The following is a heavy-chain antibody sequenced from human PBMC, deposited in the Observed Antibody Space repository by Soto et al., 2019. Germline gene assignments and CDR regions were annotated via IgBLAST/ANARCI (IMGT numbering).Heavy chain of an antibody. J-gene: IGHJ6*03. CDR2: TNAGNGNT. V-gene: IGHV1-3*01. CDR1: GYTFTSYA. CDR3: ARDRGVAPPVAGNTHYYYYMDV. D-gene: IGHD6-19*01. Sequence: ASVKVSCKASGYTFTSYAIHWVRQAPGQRLEWMGWTNAGNGNTKYAQKLQGRVTMTTDASTSTAYLELRSLTSDDTAVYYCARDRGVAPPVAGNTHYYYYMDVWGKGTTVTVSS.